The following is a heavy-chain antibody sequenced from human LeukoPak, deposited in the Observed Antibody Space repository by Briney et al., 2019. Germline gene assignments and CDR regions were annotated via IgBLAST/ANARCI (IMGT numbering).Heavy chain of an antibody. Sequence: GGSLRPSCAASGFTFSDYYMSWIRQAPGKGLEWVSYISSSGSTIYYADSVKGRFTISRDNAKNSLCLQMNSLRAEDTAVYYCARDLSSGWYCDYWGQGTLVTVSS. CDR3: ARDLSSGWYCDY. CDR2: ISSSGSTI. D-gene: IGHD6-19*01. V-gene: IGHV3-11*04. CDR1: GFTFSDYY. J-gene: IGHJ4*02.